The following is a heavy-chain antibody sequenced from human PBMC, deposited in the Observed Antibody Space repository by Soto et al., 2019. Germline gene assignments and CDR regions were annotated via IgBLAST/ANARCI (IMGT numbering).Heavy chain of an antibody. V-gene: IGHV3-30*18. CDR1: ESTVRRDW. D-gene: IGHD2-8*01. Sequence: QPGGSLRLSCAISESTVRRDWMNWVHQAPGKGLEWVAVISYDGSNKYYADSVKGRFTISRDNSKNTLYLQMNSLRAEDTAVYYCAKDSMVSIYYFDDWGQGSLVTVSS. J-gene: IGHJ4*02. CDR3: AKDSMVSIYYFDD. CDR2: ISYDGSNK.